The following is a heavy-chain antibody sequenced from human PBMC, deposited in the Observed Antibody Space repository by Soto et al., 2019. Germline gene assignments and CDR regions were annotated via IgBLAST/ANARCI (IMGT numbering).Heavy chain of an antibody. CDR1: GFTFSSYS. CDR2: ISSSSSYI. Sequence: GGSLRLSCAASGFTFSSYSMNWVRQAPGKGLEWVSSISSSSSYIYYADSVKGRFTISRDNAKNSLYLQMNSLRAEDTAVYYCARAEECTNGVCYPLYYYYYMDVWGKGTTVTVSS. J-gene: IGHJ6*03. D-gene: IGHD2-8*01. CDR3: ARAEECTNGVCYPLYYYYYMDV. V-gene: IGHV3-21*01.